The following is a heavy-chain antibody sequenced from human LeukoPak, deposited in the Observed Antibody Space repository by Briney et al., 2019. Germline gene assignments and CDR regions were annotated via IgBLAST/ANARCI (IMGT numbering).Heavy chain of an antibody. CDR1: GFTFSNYW. Sequence: GGSLRLSCAASGFTFSNYWMHWVRQIPGKGLVWVSRISSDGTNTHYADSVKGRFIISRETAENTLYLQMTRLRAEDTAVYYCARDPGHSNYINDYWGQGTLVTVSS. V-gene: IGHV3-74*01. CDR2: ISSDGTNT. CDR3: ARDPGHSNYINDY. D-gene: IGHD4-11*01. J-gene: IGHJ4*02.